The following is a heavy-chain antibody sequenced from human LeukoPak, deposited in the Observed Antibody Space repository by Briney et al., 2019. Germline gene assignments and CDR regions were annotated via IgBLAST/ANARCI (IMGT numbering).Heavy chain of an antibody. V-gene: IGHV4-34*01. CDR1: GGSFSGYY. Sequence: SETLSLTCAVYGGSFSGYYWSWIRQPPGKGLEWIGEINHSGSTNYNPSLKSRVTISVDTSKNQFSPKLSSVTAADTAVYYCASGYSGHDYWGQGTLVTVSS. D-gene: IGHD2-15*01. CDR3: ASGYSGHDY. J-gene: IGHJ4*02. CDR2: INHSGST.